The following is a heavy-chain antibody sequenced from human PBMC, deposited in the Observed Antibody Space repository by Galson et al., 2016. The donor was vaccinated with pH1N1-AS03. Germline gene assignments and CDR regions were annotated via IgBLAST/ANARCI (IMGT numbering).Heavy chain of an antibody. CDR1: GFTFGDYA. J-gene: IGHJ4*02. V-gene: IGHV3-49*04. CDR3: ARETLVVFLRGAFDY. CDR2: IRNKAYGGTT. Sequence: SLRLSCATSGFTFGDYAVSWVRQAPGKGLEWVGFIRNKAYGGTTEYAASVEGRFIISRDDSKGVAYLQMNSLKTEDTAVYFCARETLVVFLRGAFDYWGQGTLVPVSS. D-gene: IGHD3-10*01.